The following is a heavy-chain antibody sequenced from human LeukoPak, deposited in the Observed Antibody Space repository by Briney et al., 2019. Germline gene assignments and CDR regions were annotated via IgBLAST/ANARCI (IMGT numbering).Heavy chain of an antibody. CDR2: IYYKGDT. CDR1: GASISDYF. CDR3: ARDRRYCTGGTCCLDPYFDY. J-gene: IGHJ4*02. D-gene: IGHD2-8*02. V-gene: IGHV4-59*13. Sequence: PSETLSLTCTVSGASISDYFWSWIRQSPGKGLEWIGYIYYKGDTNYNPSLTSRVTISMNTSKNQFSLKLKSVTSADTAVYYCARDRRYCTGGTCCLDPYFDYWGQGTLVTVSS.